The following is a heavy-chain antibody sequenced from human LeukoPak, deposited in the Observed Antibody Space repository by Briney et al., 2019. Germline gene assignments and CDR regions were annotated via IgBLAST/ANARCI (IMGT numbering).Heavy chain of an antibody. Sequence: GGSLRLSCAASGFTFSSYAMHWVRQAPGKGLEYVSAISSNGGSTYYANSVKGRFTISRDNSKNTLYLQMGSLRAEDMAVYYCAKGQLHTAMGPFDYWGQGTLVTVSS. V-gene: IGHV3-64*01. CDR3: AKGQLHTAMGPFDY. J-gene: IGHJ4*02. CDR1: GFTFSSYA. D-gene: IGHD5-18*01. CDR2: ISSNGGST.